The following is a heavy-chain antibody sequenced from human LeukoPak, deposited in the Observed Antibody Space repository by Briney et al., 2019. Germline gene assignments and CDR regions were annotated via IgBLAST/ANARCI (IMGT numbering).Heavy chain of an antibody. V-gene: IGHV1-46*01. J-gene: IGHJ6*02. CDR3: ARWGREDIVVVPAAISYYYGMDV. D-gene: IGHD2-2*02. CDR2: INPSGGST. CDR1: RYTFTSYY. Sequence: ASVKVSCKASRYTFTSYYMHWVRQAPGQGLEWMGIINPSGGSTSYAQKFQGRVTMTRDTSTSTVYMELSSLRSEDTAVYYCARWGREDIVVVPAAISYYYGMDVWGQGTTVTVSS.